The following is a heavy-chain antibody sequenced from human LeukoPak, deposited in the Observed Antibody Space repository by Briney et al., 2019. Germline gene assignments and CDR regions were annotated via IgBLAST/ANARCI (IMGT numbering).Heavy chain of an antibody. Sequence: ASVKVSCKASGYTFTGYYMHWVRQAPGQGLEWMGRINPNSGGTNYAQKFQGRVTMTRDTSISTAYMELSRLRSDDTAVYYCARSDFEMTTGDIDYWAREPWSPSPQ. V-gene: IGHV1-2*06. D-gene: IGHD3-9*01. CDR1: GYTFTGYY. CDR2: INPNSGGT. J-gene: IGHJ4*02. CDR3: ARSDFEMTTGDIDY.